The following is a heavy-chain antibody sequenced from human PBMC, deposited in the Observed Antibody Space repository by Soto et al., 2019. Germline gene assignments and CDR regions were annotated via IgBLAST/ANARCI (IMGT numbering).Heavy chain of an antibody. CDR2: IKQDGGEK. V-gene: IGHV3-7*03. CDR3: AHRRRAATLDY. J-gene: IGHJ4*02. Sequence: PGGSLRLSCAASGFTFSSYWMSWVRQAPGKGLEWVANIKQDGGEKYYVDSLKSRLTITKDTSKNQVVLRMTNMDPVDTATYYCAHRRRAATLDYWGQGTLVTVSS. D-gene: IGHD6-13*01. CDR1: GFTFSSYW.